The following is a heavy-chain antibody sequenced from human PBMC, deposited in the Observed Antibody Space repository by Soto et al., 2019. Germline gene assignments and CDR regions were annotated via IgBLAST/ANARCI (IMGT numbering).Heavy chain of an antibody. Sequence: EVQLLESGGGLVQPGGSVTLSCATSGFTFSSYAMVWVRQAAEKGLEWVASISNNGDTAYYADSVKGRFTISRGNSENTLYLQMNGLRADDTALYFCAKSRVFIGAIVTLLDSWGQGTQVTVSS. V-gene: IGHV3-23*01. CDR1: GFTFSSYA. CDR3: AKSRVFIGAIVTLLDS. J-gene: IGHJ4*02. D-gene: IGHD3-16*02. CDR2: ISNNGDTA.